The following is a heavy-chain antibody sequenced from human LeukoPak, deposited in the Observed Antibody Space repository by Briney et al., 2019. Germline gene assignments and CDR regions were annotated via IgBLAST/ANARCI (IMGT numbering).Heavy chain of an antibody. CDR3: ARYRFSWDPFNI. Sequence: TGGSLRLSCAASGFTFSSYWMHWVRQAPGKGLVWVSRINSDGSSTSYADSVKGRFTISRDNAKNTLYLQMNSLRAEDTAVYCCARYRFSWDPFNIWGQGTMVTVSS. D-gene: IGHD3-3*01. J-gene: IGHJ3*02. CDR2: INSDGSST. V-gene: IGHV3-74*01. CDR1: GFTFSSYW.